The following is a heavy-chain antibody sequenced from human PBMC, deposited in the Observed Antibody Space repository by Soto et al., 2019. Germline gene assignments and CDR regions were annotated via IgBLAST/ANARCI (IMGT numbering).Heavy chain of an antibody. J-gene: IGHJ4*02. D-gene: IGHD6-13*01. CDR1: GVTVSSSF. Sequence: GGSLRLSCVASGVTVSSSFMNWVRQAPRKGPEWVSVIYGGGSTYYADSVKGRFTASGDNSKNTMYLQMNSLRAEDTAVYYCARNLYGSSSYPLGYWGQGTLVTVSS. CDR2: IYGGGST. CDR3: ARNLYGSSSYPLGY. V-gene: IGHV3-66*01.